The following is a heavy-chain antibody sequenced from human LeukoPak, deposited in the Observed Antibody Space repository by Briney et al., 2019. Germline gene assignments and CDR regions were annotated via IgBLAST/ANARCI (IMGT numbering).Heavy chain of an antibody. V-gene: IGHV3-53*01. Sequence: GGSLRLSCAASGFTVSSNYMSWVRQAPGKGLEWVSVIYSGGSTYYADSVKGRFTISRDNSKNTLYLQMNSLRAEDTAVYYCARWYSSGYNWFDPWGQGTLVTVSS. CDR1: GFTVSSNY. CDR3: ARWYSSGYNWFDP. D-gene: IGHD6-19*01. CDR2: IYSGGST. J-gene: IGHJ5*02.